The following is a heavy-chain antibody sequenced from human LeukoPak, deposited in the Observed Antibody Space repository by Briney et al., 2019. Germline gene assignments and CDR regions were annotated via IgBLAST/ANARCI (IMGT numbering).Heavy chain of an antibody. J-gene: IGHJ4*02. V-gene: IGHV3-20*04. D-gene: IGHD6-6*01. CDR3: ARDTGIAARRPLYFDY. Sequence: GGSLRLSCAASGFTFDDYGMSWVRQAPGKGLEWVSGINWNGGSTGYADSVKGRFTISRDNAKNSLYLQMNSLRAEDTALYYCARDTGIAARRPLYFDYWGQGTLVTVSS. CDR1: GFTFDDYG. CDR2: INWNGGST.